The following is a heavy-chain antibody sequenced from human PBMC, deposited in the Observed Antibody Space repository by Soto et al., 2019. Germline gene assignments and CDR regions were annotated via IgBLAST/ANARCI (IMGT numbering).Heavy chain of an antibody. D-gene: IGHD3-16*01. CDR3: SFGSSFDY. V-gene: IGHV4-61*01. CDR2: ISHSGRT. CDR1: GASLRIGSYY. Sequence: SETLSLTCTVSGASLRIGSYYWSWIRQPPGKGLEWIGYISHSGRTNYDPSLKSRLTMSVDTSQNQFSLQLNSVTAADTAVYYCSFGSSFDYWGQGTLVTVSS. J-gene: IGHJ4*02.